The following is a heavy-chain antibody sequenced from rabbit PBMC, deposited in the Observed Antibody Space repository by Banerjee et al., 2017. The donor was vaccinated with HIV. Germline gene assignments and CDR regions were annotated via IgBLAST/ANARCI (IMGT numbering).Heavy chain of an antibody. D-gene: IGHD6-1*01. J-gene: IGHJ4*01. CDR2: IYAGSSGST. V-gene: IGHV1S40*01. Sequence: QSLEESGGDLVKPGASLTLTCTASGFSFSGNYYMCWVRQAPGKGLEWIACIYAGSSGSTYYASWAKGRFTISKTSSTTVTLQMTSLTAADTATYFCARDDANYNTNAYAYGYALWGPGTLVTVS. CDR3: ARDDANYNTNAYAYGYAL. CDR1: GFSFSGNYY.